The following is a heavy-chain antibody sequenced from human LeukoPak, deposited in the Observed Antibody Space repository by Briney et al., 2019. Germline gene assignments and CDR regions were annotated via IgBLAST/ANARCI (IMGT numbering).Heavy chain of an antibody. D-gene: IGHD3-10*01. V-gene: IGHV3-9*03. Sequence: GRSLRLSCAASGFTFDDYAMHWVRQAPGKGLEWVSGISWNSGSIGYADSVKGRFTTSRDNAKNSLYLQMNSLRAEDMALYYCAKGRMARGSLSYFDYWGQGTLVTVSS. CDR1: GFTFDDYA. CDR2: ISWNSGSI. J-gene: IGHJ4*02. CDR3: AKGRMARGSLSYFDY.